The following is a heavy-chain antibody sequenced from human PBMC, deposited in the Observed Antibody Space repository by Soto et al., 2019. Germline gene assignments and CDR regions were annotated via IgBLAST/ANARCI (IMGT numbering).Heavy chain of an antibody. CDR2: ISGSGSNT. CDR1: GFTFSSYA. Sequence: PGGSLRLSCAASGFTFSSYAMTWVRQAPGKGLEWVSAISGSGSNTYYADSVKGRFTISRDNSKNTLYLQMNSLRADDTAVYYCAKDPHYDFWSGYHYGMDVWGQGTSVTV. J-gene: IGHJ6*02. CDR3: AKDPHYDFWSGYHYGMDV. D-gene: IGHD3-3*01. V-gene: IGHV3-23*01.